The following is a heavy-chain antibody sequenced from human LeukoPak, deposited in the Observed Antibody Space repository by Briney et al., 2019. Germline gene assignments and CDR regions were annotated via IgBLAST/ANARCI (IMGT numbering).Heavy chain of an antibody. CDR2: IYYSGST. V-gene: IGHV4-39*01. Sequence: SETLSLTCTVSGGSISSYYWGWIRQPPGKGLEWIGSIYYSGSTYYNPSLKSRVTISVDTSKNQFSLKLSSVTAADTAVYYCARLGISHSSVDYWGQGTLVTVSS. CDR3: ARLGISHSSVDY. D-gene: IGHD5-18*01. CDR1: GGSISSYY. J-gene: IGHJ4*02.